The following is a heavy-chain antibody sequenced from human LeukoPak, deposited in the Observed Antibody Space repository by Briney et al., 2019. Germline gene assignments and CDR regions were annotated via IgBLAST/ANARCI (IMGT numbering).Heavy chain of an antibody. CDR2: ISGSADNT. Sequence: GGSLRLSCAASGFTFSSYSMAWVRQAPGKGLEWVSAISGSADNTYYADSVKGRFTISRDNSKNTLYLQMNSLRAEDTAVYYCARDGGNWNYWGQGTLVTVSS. D-gene: IGHD1-1*01. J-gene: IGHJ4*02. V-gene: IGHV3-23*01. CDR3: ARDGGNWNY. CDR1: GFTFSSYS.